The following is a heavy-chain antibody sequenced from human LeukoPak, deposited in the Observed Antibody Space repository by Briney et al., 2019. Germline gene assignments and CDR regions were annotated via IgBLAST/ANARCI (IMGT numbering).Heavy chain of an antibody. J-gene: IGHJ4*02. CDR2: FGTA. CDR3: AGQCSGGSCYGFSSGSFDY. V-gene: IGHV1-69*01. D-gene: IGHD2-15*01. Sequence: FGTANYAQKFQGRVTITADESTSTAYMELSSLRSEDTAVHYCAGQCSGGSCYGFSSGSFDYWGQGTLVTVSS.